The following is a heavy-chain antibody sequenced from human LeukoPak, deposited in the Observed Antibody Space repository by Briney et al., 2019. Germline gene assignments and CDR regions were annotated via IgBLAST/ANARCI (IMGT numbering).Heavy chain of an antibody. CDR1: GGSFSGYY. Sequence: SETLSLTCAVYGGSFSGYYWSWIRQPPGKGLEWIGEIYHSGSTNYNPSLKSRVTISVDKSKNQFSLKLSSVTAADTAVYYCARRRLRYFDWSAGNAFDIWGQGTMVTVSS. V-gene: IGHV4-34*01. D-gene: IGHD3-9*01. CDR2: IYHSGST. J-gene: IGHJ3*02. CDR3: ARRRLRYFDWSAGNAFDI.